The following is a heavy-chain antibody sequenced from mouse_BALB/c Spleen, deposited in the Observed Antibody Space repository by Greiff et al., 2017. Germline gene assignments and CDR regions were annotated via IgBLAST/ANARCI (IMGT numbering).Heavy chain of an antibody. CDR1: GFTFSDYY. CDR3: ARDDGNSFAY. D-gene: IGHD2-1*01. Sequence: VKLVESGGGLVKPGGSLKLSCAASGFTFSDYYMYWVRQPPGKGLEWLGMIWGDGSTDYNSALKSRLSISKDNSKSQVFLKMNSLQTDDTARYYCARDDGNSFAYWGQGTLVTVSA. J-gene: IGHJ3*01. CDR2: IWGDGST. V-gene: IGHV2-6-7*01.